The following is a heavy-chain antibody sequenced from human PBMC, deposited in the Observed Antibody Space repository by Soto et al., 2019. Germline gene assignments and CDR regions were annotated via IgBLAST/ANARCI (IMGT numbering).Heavy chain of an antibody. V-gene: IGHV4-4*02. CDR2: IYHSGST. J-gene: IGHJ5*02. CDR3: ASVGSDYDNSGYYLP. D-gene: IGHD3-22*01. Sequence: SETLSLTCIVSGGSASSSNWWSWVRQPPGKGLEWIGEIYHSGSTTYNPSLKSRATISVDKSENQFSLRLKSVTAADTAVYYCASVGSDYDNSGYYLPWGPGTLVTVSS. CDR1: GGSASSSNW.